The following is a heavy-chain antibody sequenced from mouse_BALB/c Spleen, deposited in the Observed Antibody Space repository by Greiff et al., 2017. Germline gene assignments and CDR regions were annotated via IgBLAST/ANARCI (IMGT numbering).Heavy chain of an antibody. CDR2: IWGDGST. CDR1: GFSLTGYG. J-gene: IGHJ4*01. Sequence: VKLQESGPGLVAPSQSLSITCTVSGFSLTGYGVNWVRQPPGKGLEWLGMIWGDGSTDYNSALKSRLSISKDNSKSQVFLKMNSLQTDDTARYYCARETTPYYYAMDYWGQGTSVTVSS. V-gene: IGHV2-6-7*01. CDR3: ARETTPYYYAMDY. D-gene: IGHD1-1*01.